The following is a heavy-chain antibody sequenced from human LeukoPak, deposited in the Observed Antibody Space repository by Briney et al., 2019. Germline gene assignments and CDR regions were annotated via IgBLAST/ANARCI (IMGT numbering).Heavy chain of an antibody. V-gene: IGHV4-59*08. CDR3: ARQRRGVAGQAPGFDP. Sequence: SETLSLTCTVSGGSINSYYWSWIRQPPGKGLEWIGYIYYSGSTKYNPSLKSRVTISVDTSKNQFSLKLTSVTAADTAVYYCARQRRGVAGQAPGFDPWGQGTLVTISS. D-gene: IGHD6-19*01. CDR2: IYYSGST. J-gene: IGHJ5*02. CDR1: GGSINSYY.